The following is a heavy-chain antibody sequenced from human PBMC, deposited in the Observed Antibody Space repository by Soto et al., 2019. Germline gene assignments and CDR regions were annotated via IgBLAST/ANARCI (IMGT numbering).Heavy chain of an antibody. Sequence: SETLSLTCTVSGGSINRGGYYWSWIRQHPGKGLEWIGYIYNRGRTYQNPALKSRLSISMDTSKNQFSLKLSSVTAADTAVYYCARDGSGYYYFDFWGQGTLVTVSS. CDR1: GGSINRGGYY. J-gene: IGHJ4*02. V-gene: IGHV4-31*03. CDR3: ARDGSGYYYFDF. D-gene: IGHD3-22*01. CDR2: IYNRGRT.